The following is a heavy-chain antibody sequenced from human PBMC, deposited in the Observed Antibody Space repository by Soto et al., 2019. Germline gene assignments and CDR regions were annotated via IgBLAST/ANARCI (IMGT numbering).Heavy chain of an antibody. CDR1: GYSFSNYW. J-gene: IGHJ6*02. Sequence: GESLKISCQASGYSFSNYWIGWVRQMPGKGLEWMGIIYPGDSDTRYSPSFQGQVTISADKSISTAYLQWSSLKASDTAMYYCARHGGYDLKYYYGMDVWGQGTTVTVSS. CDR2: IYPGDSDT. D-gene: IGHD5-12*01. CDR3: ARHGGYDLKYYYGMDV. V-gene: IGHV5-51*01.